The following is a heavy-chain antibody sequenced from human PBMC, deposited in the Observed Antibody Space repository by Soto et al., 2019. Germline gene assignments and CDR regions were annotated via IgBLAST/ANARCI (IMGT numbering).Heavy chain of an antibody. V-gene: IGHV4-34*01. Sequence: PSETLSLTCAVYCGSFIGYYWSWIRQPPGKGLEWIGEINHSGSTNYNPSLKSRVTISVDTSKNQFSPKLSSVTAADTAVYYCARHRRRIAAAGTGGWFDPWGQGTLVTVSS. CDR1: CGSFIGYY. CDR2: INHSGST. CDR3: ARHRRRIAAAGTGGWFDP. J-gene: IGHJ5*02. D-gene: IGHD6-13*01.